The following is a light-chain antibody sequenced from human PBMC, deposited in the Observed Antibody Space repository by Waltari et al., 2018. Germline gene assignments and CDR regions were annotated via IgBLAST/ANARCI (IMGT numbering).Light chain of an antibody. V-gene: IGLV1-47*01. Sequence: QSVLTQPPSASGTPGQRVTVSCSGSSSNIGSNYVYWYQLLPGTAPKLLIYRNNQPPSGVPDRFSASKSGTSASLAISGLRSEDDADYYCATWDDSLSINWVFGGGTKVTVL. CDR2: RNN. CDR3: ATWDDSLSINWV. J-gene: IGLJ3*02. CDR1: SSNIGSNY.